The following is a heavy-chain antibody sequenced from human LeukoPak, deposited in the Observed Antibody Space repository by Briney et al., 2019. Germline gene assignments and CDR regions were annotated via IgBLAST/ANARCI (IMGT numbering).Heavy chain of an antibody. V-gene: IGHV6-1*01. CDR3: ARRLTQYDCFDP. J-gene: IGHJ5*02. CDR2: TYYRSTWYN. Sequence: SQTLSLTCAISGYSVSSKSDTGNWIRQTPSRCLEWLGRTYYRSTWYNDYAVSVRGRITVNPDTSKNQFSLHLNSVTPEDTAVYYCARRLTQYDCFDPWGQGILVTVSS. CDR1: GYSVSSKSDT. D-gene: IGHD2-2*01.